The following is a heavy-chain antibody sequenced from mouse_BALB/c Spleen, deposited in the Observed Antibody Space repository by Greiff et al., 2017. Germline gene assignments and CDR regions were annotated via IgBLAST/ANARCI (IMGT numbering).Heavy chain of an antibody. Sequence: EVQLVESGGDLVKPGGSLKLSCAASGFTFSSYGMSWVRQTPDKRLEWVATISSGGSYTYYPDSVKGRFTISRDNAKNTLYLQMSSLKSEDTAMYYCARQEYGNYDYAMDYWGQGTSVTVSS. CDR1: GFTFSSYG. CDR2: ISSGGSYT. J-gene: IGHJ4*01. V-gene: IGHV5-6*01. D-gene: IGHD2-10*02. CDR3: ARQEYGNYDYAMDY.